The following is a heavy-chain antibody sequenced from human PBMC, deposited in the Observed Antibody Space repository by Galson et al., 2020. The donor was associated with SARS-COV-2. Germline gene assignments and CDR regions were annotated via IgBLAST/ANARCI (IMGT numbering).Heavy chain of an antibody. CDR2: ISAGSSYI. CDR3: ARVGGMATTPANYFYYGLDV. J-gene: IGHJ6*02. V-gene: IGHV3-21*01. CDR1: GFPFSSYS. D-gene: IGHD2-15*01. Sequence: GGSLRLSCAASGFPFSSYSMNWVRQAPGKGLEWVSSISAGSSYIYYADSVKGRFTISRDNAKNSLYLQMNSPRADDTAVYYCARVGGMATTPANYFYYGLDVWGQGTTVTVSS.